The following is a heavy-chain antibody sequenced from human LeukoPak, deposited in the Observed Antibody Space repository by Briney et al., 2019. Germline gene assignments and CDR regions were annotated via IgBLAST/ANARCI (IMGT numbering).Heavy chain of an antibody. D-gene: IGHD2-15*01. V-gene: IGHV3-21*01. CDR3: AKSGIGYCSGGSCFYMDV. CDR2: ISSSSNYI. J-gene: IGHJ6*03. CDR1: GFTFSSYS. Sequence: GGSLRLSCAASGFTFSSYSMNWVRQAPGKGLEWVSSISSSSNYIYYADSVKGRFTISRDNAKNSLYLQMNSLRAEDTAVYYCAKSGIGYCSGGSCFYMDVWGKGTTVTVSS.